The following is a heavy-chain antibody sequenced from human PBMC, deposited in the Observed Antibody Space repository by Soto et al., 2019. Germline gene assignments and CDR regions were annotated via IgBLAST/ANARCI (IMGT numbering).Heavy chain of an antibody. D-gene: IGHD4-17*01. Sequence: PSETLSLTCSVSGGSINSSSYYWGWILQPPGKGLEWIGSIYYSGSTYYNPSLKSRVTISVDTSKNQFSLKLSSVTAADTAVYYCARVGTTVTKVYYYYGMDVWGQGTTVNVSS. CDR2: IYYSGST. CDR1: GGSINSSSYY. CDR3: ARVGTTVTKVYYYYGMDV. V-gene: IGHV4-39*01. J-gene: IGHJ6*02.